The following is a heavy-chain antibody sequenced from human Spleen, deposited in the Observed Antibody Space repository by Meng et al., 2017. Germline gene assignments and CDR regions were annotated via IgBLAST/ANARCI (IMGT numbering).Heavy chain of an antibody. V-gene: IGHV3-9*01. D-gene: IGHD6-13*01. Sequence: SLKISCEASGFTFDDYAMHWVRQGPGKGLEWVSGISWNSGSIGYADSVKGRFTISRDNAKKSLYLQMNSLRDEDTALYYCAKDMGSSWFYYGLDVWGQGTRVTVSS. CDR2: ISWNSGSI. CDR3: AKDMGSSWFYYGLDV. CDR1: GFTFDDYA. J-gene: IGHJ6*01.